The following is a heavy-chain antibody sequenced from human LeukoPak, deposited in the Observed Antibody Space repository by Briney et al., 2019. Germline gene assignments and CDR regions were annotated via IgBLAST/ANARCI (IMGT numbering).Heavy chain of an antibody. Sequence: ASVKVSCKASGYTFTGYYIHWVRQAPGQGLEWMAWINPNSGATNYAQKFQGRVTMTRDTSISTAYMELSRLTSDDTAVYFCARGRFGEWDNWFDPWGRGTLVTVSS. D-gene: IGHD3-10*01. CDR2: INPNSGAT. CDR1: GYTFTGYY. J-gene: IGHJ5*02. V-gene: IGHV1-2*02. CDR3: ARGRFGEWDNWFDP.